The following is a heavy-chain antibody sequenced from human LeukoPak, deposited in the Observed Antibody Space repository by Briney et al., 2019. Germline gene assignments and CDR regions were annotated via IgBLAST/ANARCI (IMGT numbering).Heavy chain of an antibody. Sequence: GGSLRLSCAASGFTFSRYAMSWVRQAPGKGLEWVSAISGSGGSTYYADSVKGRFTISRDNSKNTLYLQINSLRAEDTAVYHCAKDPAGWYYFDYWGQGTLVTVSS. D-gene: IGHD6-19*01. J-gene: IGHJ4*02. CDR2: ISGSGGST. V-gene: IGHV3-23*01. CDR3: AKDPAGWYYFDY. CDR1: GFTFSRYA.